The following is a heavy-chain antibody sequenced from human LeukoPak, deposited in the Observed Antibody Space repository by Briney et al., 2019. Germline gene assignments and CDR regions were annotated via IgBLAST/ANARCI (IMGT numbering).Heavy chain of an antibody. J-gene: IGHJ6*03. V-gene: IGHV3-74*01. D-gene: IGHD2/OR15-2a*01. Sequence: GGSLRLSCAASGFTFNTYWMHWVRQAPGKGLVWDSSINADGSSTSYADSMKGRFTISRDNAKNTLYLQMNSLRAEDTAVYYCASQQSFHYYYMDVWGKGTTVTVSS. CDR2: INADGSST. CDR3: ASQQSFHYYYMDV. CDR1: GFTFNTYW.